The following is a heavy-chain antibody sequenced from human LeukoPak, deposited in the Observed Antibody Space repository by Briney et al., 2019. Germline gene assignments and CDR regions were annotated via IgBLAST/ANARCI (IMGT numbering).Heavy chain of an antibody. J-gene: IGHJ4*02. V-gene: IGHV3-13*01. CDR1: GFAFSSND. D-gene: IGHD4-17*01. CDR2: IGTAGDT. CDR3: ARGRPTATVTNSYAFDY. Sequence: GGSLRLSCAASGFAFSSNDMHCVRQATGKGLEWVSAIGTAGDTYYPGSVKGRFTISRENAKNSLYLQMNSLRAGDTAVYYCARGRPTATVTNSYAFDYWGQGTLVTVSS.